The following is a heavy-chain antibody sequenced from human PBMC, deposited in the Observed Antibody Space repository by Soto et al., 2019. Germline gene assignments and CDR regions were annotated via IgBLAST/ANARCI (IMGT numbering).Heavy chain of an antibody. J-gene: IGHJ3*02. CDR3: AKDLTWFVVVVAATNVGSAFDI. D-gene: IGHD2-15*01. V-gene: IGHV3-23*01. Sequence: HPAWCTRLSCAASGLSVSISAVGGVRQAPGKGLEWVSAISGSGGSTYYADSVKGRFTTSRDNSKNTLYRQMNSLRAEDTAVYYCAKDLTWFVVVVAATNVGSAFDIWGQGTMVTVTS. CDR2: ISGSGGST. CDR1: GLSVSISA.